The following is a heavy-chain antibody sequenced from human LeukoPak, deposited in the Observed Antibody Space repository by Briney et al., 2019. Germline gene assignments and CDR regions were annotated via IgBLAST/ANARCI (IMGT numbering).Heavy chain of an antibody. CDR3: AKDQGYGSGSYSDNWFDP. D-gene: IGHD3-10*01. Sequence: GGSLRLSCAASGFTFSSYAMSWVRQAPGKGLEWVSAISGSGGSTYYADSVKGRFAISRDNSKNTLYLQMNSLRAEDTAVYYCAKDQGYGSGSYSDNWFDPWGQGTLVTVSS. V-gene: IGHV3-23*01. CDR2: ISGSGGST. J-gene: IGHJ5*02. CDR1: GFTFSSYA.